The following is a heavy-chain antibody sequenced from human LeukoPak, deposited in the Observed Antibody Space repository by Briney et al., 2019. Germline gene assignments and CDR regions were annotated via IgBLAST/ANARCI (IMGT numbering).Heavy chain of an antibody. CDR2: INSDGSWT. Sequence: GGSLRLSCAAFGNYWMHWVRQAPGKGLVWVSHINSDGSWTSYADSVKGRFTISKDNAKNTVYLQMNNLRAEDTAVYYCVSFYETYWGRGTLVTVSS. D-gene: IGHD2-2*01. J-gene: IGHJ4*02. V-gene: IGHV3-74*01. CDR3: VSFYETY. CDR1: GNYW.